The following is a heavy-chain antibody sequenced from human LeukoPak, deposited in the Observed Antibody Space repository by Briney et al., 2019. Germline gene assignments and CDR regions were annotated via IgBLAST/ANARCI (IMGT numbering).Heavy chain of an antibody. Sequence: SETLSLTCAVYGGSFSGYYWSWIRQPPGKGLEWIGEINHSGSTNYNPSLKSRVTISVDTSKNQFSLKLSSVTAADTAVYYCARAIGIAAAGPSRYYFDYRGQGTLVTVSS. D-gene: IGHD6-13*01. CDR2: INHSGST. V-gene: IGHV4-34*01. J-gene: IGHJ4*02. CDR3: ARAIGIAAAGPSRYYFDY. CDR1: GGSFSGYY.